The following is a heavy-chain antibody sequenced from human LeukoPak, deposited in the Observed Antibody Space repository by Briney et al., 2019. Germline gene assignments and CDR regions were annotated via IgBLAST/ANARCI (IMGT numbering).Heavy chain of an antibody. D-gene: IGHD3-22*01. V-gene: IGHV1-69-2*01. CDR1: GYTFTDYY. CDR3: ATGLGSGYPEYYFDY. CDR2: VDPEDGET. J-gene: IGHJ4*02. Sequence: ASVKISCKVSGYTFTDYYMHWLQQAPGKGLEWMRLVDPEDGETIYAEKFQGRVTITADTSTDTAYMELSSLRSEDTAAYYCATGLGSGYPEYYFDYWGQGALVTVSS.